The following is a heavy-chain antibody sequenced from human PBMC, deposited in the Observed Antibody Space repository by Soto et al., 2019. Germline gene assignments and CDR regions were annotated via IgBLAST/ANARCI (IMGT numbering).Heavy chain of an antibody. CDR3: AGVGYGREKDFDF. V-gene: IGHV3-72*01. CDR2: SRNKANSYTT. Sequence: GGSLRLSCAASGFTFSDHYMDWVRQAPGKGLEWVGRSRNKANSYTTEYAASVKGRFTVSRDDSKNSVYLQMNSLKTEDTAVDYCAGVGYGREKDFDFWGQGPLVTVSS. CDR1: GFTFSDHY. J-gene: IGHJ4*02. D-gene: IGHD3-10*02.